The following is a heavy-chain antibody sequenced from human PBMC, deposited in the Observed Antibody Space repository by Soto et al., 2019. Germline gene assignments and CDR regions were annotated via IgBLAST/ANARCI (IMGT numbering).Heavy chain of an antibody. D-gene: IGHD1-1*01. J-gene: IGHJ4*02. CDR2: IPVIGERR. CDR3: AREGDRYGTVCFDS. V-gene: IGHV3-23*01. Sequence: EVQLLDSGGGLAQPGGSLRLSCAASGFTFSSYGMSWVRQAPGKGLEWVAGIPVIGERRYYADSVKGRFTISRDNAKNTLYLQMNSLRVEDAAVYFCAREGDRYGTVCFDSWGQGNLVTVSS. CDR1: GFTFSSYG.